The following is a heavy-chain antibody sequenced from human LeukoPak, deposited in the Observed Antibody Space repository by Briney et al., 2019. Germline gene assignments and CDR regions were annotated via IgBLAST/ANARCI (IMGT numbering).Heavy chain of an antibody. CDR2: INHSGST. Sequence: SETLSLTCAVYGGSFSGYYWSWIRQPPGKGLEWIGEINHSGSTNYNPSLKSRVTISVDTSKNQFSLKLSSVTAADTAVYYCARGVNILYSSSSVFVCWGQGTLVTVSS. V-gene: IGHV4-34*01. CDR1: GGSFSGYY. D-gene: IGHD6-6*01. CDR3: ARGVNILYSSSSVFVC. J-gene: IGHJ4*02.